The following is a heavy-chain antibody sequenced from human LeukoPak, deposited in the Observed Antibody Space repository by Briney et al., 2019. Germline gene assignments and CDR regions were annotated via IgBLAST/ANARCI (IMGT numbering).Heavy chain of an antibody. D-gene: IGHD6-13*01. CDR2: IYSGGST. CDR1: GFTVSSNY. CDR3: ARDLGGSSRLGYYYGMDV. V-gene: IGHV3-53*04. J-gene: IGHJ6*02. Sequence: GGSLSLSCAASGFTVSSNYMSWVRQAPGKGLEWVSVIYSGGSTYYADSVKGRFTISRHNSKNTLYLQMNSLRAEDTAVYYCARDLGGSSRLGYYYGMDVWGQGTTVTVSS.